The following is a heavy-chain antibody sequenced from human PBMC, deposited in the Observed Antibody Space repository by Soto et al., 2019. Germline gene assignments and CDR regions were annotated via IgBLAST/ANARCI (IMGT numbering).Heavy chain of an antibody. D-gene: IGHD2-8*01. CDR1: GFTFSRFA. V-gene: IGHV3-23*01. CDR2: ISINDVA. J-gene: IGHJ4*02. CDR3: AKDLDSTNYSEDQGR. Sequence: EVQLLESGGGLVQPGESLRLSCATSGFTFSRFAMSWVRQAPGKGLEWIALISINDVAHYAESVMGRFTISRDNSKNMVFLQMNSLRVEDTAIYYCAKDLDSTNYSEDQGRWGQGTPVTVSS.